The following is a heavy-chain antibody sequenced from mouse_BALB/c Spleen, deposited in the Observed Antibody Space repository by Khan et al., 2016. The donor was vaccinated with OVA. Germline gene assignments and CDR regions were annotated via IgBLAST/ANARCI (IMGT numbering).Heavy chain of an antibody. CDR3: AKGVWSYYFALDY. D-gene: IGHD2-10*02. V-gene: IGHV2-6-5*01. CDR2: IWGGGST. Sequence: QVQLKESGPGLVAPSQSLSITCTVSGFSLIDYDVSWIRQPPGKGLEWLGVIWGGGSTYYNSALKSRLSISKDNSKSQVFLKMNSLQTDDTAMYYCAKGVWSYYFALDYWGQGNSVTVAS. CDR1: GFSLIDYD. J-gene: IGHJ4*01.